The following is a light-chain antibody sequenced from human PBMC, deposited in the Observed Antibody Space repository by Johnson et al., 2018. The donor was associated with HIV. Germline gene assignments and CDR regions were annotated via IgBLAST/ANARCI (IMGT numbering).Light chain of an antibody. CDR1: SSNIGNNY. V-gene: IGLV1-51*02. J-gene: IGLJ1*01. Sequence: QSVLTQPPSVSAAPGQKVTISCSGSSSNIGNNYVSWYQQLPGTAPKLLIYENNKRPSGIPDRFSGSKSGTSATLGITGLQTGDEAEYYCGTWDSRLSTGFFGTSTKVAVL. CDR2: ENN. CDR3: GTWDSRLSTGF.